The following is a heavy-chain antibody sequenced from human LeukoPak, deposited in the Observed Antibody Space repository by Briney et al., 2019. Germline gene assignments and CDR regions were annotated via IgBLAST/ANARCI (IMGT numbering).Heavy chain of an antibody. Sequence: SETLSLTCAVYGGSFSGYYWSWIRQHPGKGLEWIGYIYYSGSTYYNPSLKSRVTISVDTSKNQFSLKLSSVTAAGTAVYYCARDNDSSGYYFDYWGQGTLVTVSS. V-gene: IGHV4-31*11. CDR3: ARDNDSSGYYFDY. J-gene: IGHJ4*02. D-gene: IGHD3-22*01. CDR1: GGSFSGYY. CDR2: IYYSGST.